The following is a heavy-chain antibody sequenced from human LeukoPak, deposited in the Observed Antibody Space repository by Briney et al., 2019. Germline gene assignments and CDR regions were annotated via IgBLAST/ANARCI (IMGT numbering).Heavy chain of an antibody. Sequence: SETLSLTCTVSGVSISSYYWNWIRQPAGKGLEWIGCIYTSGSTKYNPSLKSRVTISIDKSKNQFSLKVSSVTAADTAVYYCARGFRGYSYGTGNADHWGQGTLVTVSS. CDR2: IYTSGST. CDR3: ARGFRGYSYGTGNADH. V-gene: IGHV4-4*07. D-gene: IGHD5-18*01. CDR1: GVSISSYY. J-gene: IGHJ4*02.